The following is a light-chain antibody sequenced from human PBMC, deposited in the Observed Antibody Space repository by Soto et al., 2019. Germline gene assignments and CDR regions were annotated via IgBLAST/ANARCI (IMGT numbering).Light chain of an antibody. J-gene: IGKJ4*01. CDR3: QKFNAVPT. Sequence: DIQMTQSPSSLSASVGDRVTITCRASQAINNYLDWYQQKPGKVPTLLISAASTLHSGVPSRFSDSGSGTDFTRTISSLQPEDVATYYCQKFNAVPTFGGGTKVEI. CDR1: QAINNY. V-gene: IGKV1-27*01. CDR2: AAS.